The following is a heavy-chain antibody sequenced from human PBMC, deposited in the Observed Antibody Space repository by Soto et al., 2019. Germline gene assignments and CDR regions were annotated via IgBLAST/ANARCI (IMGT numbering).Heavy chain of an antibody. CDR2: IYSGGYT. Sequence: EVQLVESGGGLIQPGGSLRLSCAVSGFTVSNNYMSWVRQAPGKGLEGVSVIYSGGYTAYGDSVKGRFTISRDNSKNTLYLQRKSPGAADPAVFYGGRPPGGGGYWGQGTLVTVSS. V-gene: IGHV3-53*01. J-gene: IGHJ4*02. CDR3: GRPPGGGGY. CDR1: GFTVSNNY. D-gene: IGHD3-10*01.